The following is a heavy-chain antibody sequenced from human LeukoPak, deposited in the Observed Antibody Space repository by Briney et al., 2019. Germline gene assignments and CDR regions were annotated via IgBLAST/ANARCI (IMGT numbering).Heavy chain of an antibody. Sequence: GGSLRLSCAASGFTFSSYAMSWVRQAPGKGLEWVSAISGSGGSTYYADSVKGQFTISRDNSKSTVYLQMNSLRADDTAVYYCATERQTGDYFTSDFWGQGTLVTVSS. CDR3: ATERQTGDYFTSDF. CDR2: ISGSGGST. CDR1: GFTFSSYA. J-gene: IGHJ4*02. V-gene: IGHV3-23*01. D-gene: IGHD4-17*01.